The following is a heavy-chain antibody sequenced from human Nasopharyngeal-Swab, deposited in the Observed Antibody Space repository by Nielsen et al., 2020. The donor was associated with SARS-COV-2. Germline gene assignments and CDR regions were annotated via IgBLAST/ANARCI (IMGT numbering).Heavy chain of an antibody. CDR3: ARVSPGSSWYPYYFDY. J-gene: IGHJ4*02. D-gene: IGHD6-13*01. CDR1: SGSISSSNW. CDR2: IYHSGST. Sequence: SETLSLTCAVSSGSISSSNWWSWVRQPPGKGLEWIGEIYHSGSTNYNPSLKSRVTISVDKSKNQFSLKLSSVTAADTAVYYCARVSPGSSWYPYYFDYWGQGTLVTVSS. V-gene: IGHV4-4*02.